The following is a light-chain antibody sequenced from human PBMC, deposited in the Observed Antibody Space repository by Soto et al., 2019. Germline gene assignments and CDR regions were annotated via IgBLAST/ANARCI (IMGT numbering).Light chain of an antibody. CDR1: QSVSSSY. V-gene: IGKV3D-20*02. J-gene: IGKJ4*01. CDR3: QQRSNWPALT. CDR2: GAS. Sequence: EIVLTQSPGTLSLSPGERATFSCRSSQSVSSSYIAWYQQKRGQAPRRLIYGASIRATGIPDRFSGSGSGTDFTLTISSLEPEDFAVYYCQQRSNWPALTFGGGTKVDIK.